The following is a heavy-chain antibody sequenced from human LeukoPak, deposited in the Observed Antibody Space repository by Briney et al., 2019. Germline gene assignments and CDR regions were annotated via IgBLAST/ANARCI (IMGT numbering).Heavy chain of an antibody. CDR3: ARHVLRGNSFHYFDY. V-gene: IGHV4-38-2*01. CDR2: IYHSGST. J-gene: IGHJ4*02. Sequence: SETLSLTCAVSGYTISSGYYWGWIRQPPGKGLEWIGSIYHSGSTYYNPSLKSRVTISVDTSKNQFSLKLSSVTAADTAVYYCARHVLRGNSFHYFDYWRQGTLVTVSS. D-gene: IGHD4-23*01. CDR1: GYTISSGYY.